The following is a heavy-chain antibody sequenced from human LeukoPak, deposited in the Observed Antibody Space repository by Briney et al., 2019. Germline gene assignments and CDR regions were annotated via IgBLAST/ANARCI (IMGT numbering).Heavy chain of an antibody. J-gene: IGHJ5*02. D-gene: IGHD3-10*01. Sequence: GGSLRLSCAASGFTVSSNYMSWVRQAPGKGLEWVSVIYSGGSTYYADSVKGRFTISRDNSKNTLYLQMNSLRAEDTAVYYCAKDQRYYGSGSYYTRGLNWFDPWGQGTLVTVSS. V-gene: IGHV3-66*01. CDR3: AKDQRYYGSGSYYTRGLNWFDP. CDR1: GFTVSSNY. CDR2: IYSGGST.